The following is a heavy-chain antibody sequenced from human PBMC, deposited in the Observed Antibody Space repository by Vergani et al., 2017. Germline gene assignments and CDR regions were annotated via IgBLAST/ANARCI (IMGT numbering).Heavy chain of an antibody. D-gene: IGHD5-12*01. CDR3: AKANPRNSGYDYLYYYHAMDV. Sequence: EVQLLESGGDLVQPGGSLRLSCAASGFTFNHYVMNWVRQAPGKGLEWVSGISGSGGSTYYAGSVKGRFTISRDSSKNTLYLKMNSLSAGDTAVYYCAKANPRNSGYDYLYYYHAMDVWGQGTTVTVSS. CDR1: GFTFNHYV. V-gene: IGHV3-23*01. CDR2: ISGSGGST. J-gene: IGHJ6*02.